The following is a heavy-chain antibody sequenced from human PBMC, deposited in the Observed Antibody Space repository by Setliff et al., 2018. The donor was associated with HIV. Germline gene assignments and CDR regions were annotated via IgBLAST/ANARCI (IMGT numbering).Heavy chain of an antibody. D-gene: IGHD2-2*01. CDR3: ARRGRLLSASRAFDI. CDR2: IDPSDSYV. V-gene: IGHV5-10-1*01. J-gene: IGHJ3*02. CDR1: GYKFTGYW. Sequence: PGESLKISCKASGYKFTGYWINWVRQMPGKGLEWMGRIDPSDSYVDYSPSFQGHVTISIDKSVSSAHLQWSSLKASDIAMYYCARRGRLLSASRAFDIWGQGTMVTVSS.